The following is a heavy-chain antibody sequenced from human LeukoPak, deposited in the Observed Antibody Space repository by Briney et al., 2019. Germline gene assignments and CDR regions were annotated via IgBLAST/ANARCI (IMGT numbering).Heavy chain of an antibody. J-gene: IGHJ6*03. D-gene: IGHD6-19*01. CDR2: INPNSGGT. Sequence: ASVKVSCKASGYTFTGYYMHWLRQAPGQGLEWMGRINPNSGGTNYAQKFQGRVTMTRDTSISTAYMELSRLRSDDTAVYYCARAPRRQWLGYYYYMDVWGKGTTVTVSS. CDR1: GYTFTGYY. V-gene: IGHV1-2*06. CDR3: ARAPRRQWLGYYYYMDV.